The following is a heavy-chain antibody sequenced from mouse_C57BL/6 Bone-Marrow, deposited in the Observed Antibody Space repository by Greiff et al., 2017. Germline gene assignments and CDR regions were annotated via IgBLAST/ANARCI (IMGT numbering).Heavy chain of an antibody. V-gene: IGHV1-26*01. J-gene: IGHJ2*01. D-gene: IGHD2-12*01. CDR2: INPNNGGT. Sequence: LQQSGPELVKPGASVKISCKASGYTFTDYYMNWVKQSHGKSLEWIGDINPNNGGTSYNQKFKGKATLTVDKSSSTAYMELRSLTSEDSAVYYCASGYYSSPDYWGQGTTLTVSS. CDR3: ASGYYSSPDY. CDR1: GYTFTDYY.